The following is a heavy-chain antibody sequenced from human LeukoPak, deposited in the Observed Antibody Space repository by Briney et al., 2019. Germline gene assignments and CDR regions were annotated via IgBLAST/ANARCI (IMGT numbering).Heavy chain of an antibody. Sequence: PGGSLRLSCAASGFTFSSYEMNWVRQAPGKGLEWVSYISSSGSTIYYADSVKGRFTISRDNAKNTLYLQMNSLRAEDTAVYYCARVRLRGLDYWGQGTLVTVSS. CDR3: ARVRLRGLDY. CDR1: GFTFSSYE. CDR2: ISSSGSTI. J-gene: IGHJ4*02. D-gene: IGHD4-17*01. V-gene: IGHV3-48*03.